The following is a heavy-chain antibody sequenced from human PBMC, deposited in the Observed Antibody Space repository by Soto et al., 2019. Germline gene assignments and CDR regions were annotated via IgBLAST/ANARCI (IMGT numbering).Heavy chain of an antibody. CDR2: ISESGRTT. Sequence: PVGSLRLSCAASGFTFSSYGMSWVRQAPGKGLERVSAISESGRTTYYADSVKGRFTISRDNSRSTLYLQMNSLRAEDTAVYYCAKGSPHDNVWGSYRPLDYWGQGTL. CDR1: GFTFSSYG. J-gene: IGHJ4*02. CDR3: AKGSPHDNVWGSYRPLDY. D-gene: IGHD3-16*02. V-gene: IGHV3-23*01.